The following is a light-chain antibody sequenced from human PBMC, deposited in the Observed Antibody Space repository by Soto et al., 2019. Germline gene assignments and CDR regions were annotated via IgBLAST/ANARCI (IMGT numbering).Light chain of an antibody. CDR3: QQSYSTPLT. Sequence: DIQMTQSPSSLSASVGDRVTITCRASQSITNYLNWYQQKPGKPPKLLIYAASILQSGVPSRFSGSGSGTDFTLTISSLQPEDFATYYCQQSYSTPLTFGGGTKVEIK. J-gene: IGKJ4*01. CDR1: QSITNY. CDR2: AAS. V-gene: IGKV1-39*01.